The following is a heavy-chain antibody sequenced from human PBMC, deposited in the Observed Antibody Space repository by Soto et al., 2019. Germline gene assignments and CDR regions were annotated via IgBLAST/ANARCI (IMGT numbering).Heavy chain of an antibody. Sequence: QVQLVESGGGVVQPGRSLRLSCAASGFTFSRYAMHWVRQAPGKGLEWVAVISYDGSNKYYADSVKGRFTISRDNSKNTLYLQMTSLRAEDTALYYCSRVRNFGRDGMDVWGQGTTVTVSS. D-gene: IGHD3-3*01. CDR2: ISYDGSNK. V-gene: IGHV3-30-3*01. CDR3: SRVRNFGRDGMDV. CDR1: GFTFSRYA. J-gene: IGHJ6*02.